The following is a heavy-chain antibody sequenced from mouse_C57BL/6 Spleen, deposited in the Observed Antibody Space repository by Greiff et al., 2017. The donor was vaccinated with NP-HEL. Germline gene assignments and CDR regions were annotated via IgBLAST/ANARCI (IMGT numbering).Heavy chain of an antibody. CDR2: INPNNGGT. D-gene: IGHD2-5*01. J-gene: IGHJ3*01. V-gene: IGHV1-22*01. CDR3: ARKGLYYSNYGAWFAY. CDR1: GYTFTDYN. Sequence: EVQLQQSGPELVKPGASVKMSCKASGYTFTDYNMHWVKQSHGKSLEWIGYINPNNGGTSYNQKFKGKATLTVNKSSSTAYMELRSLTSEDSAVYYCARKGLYYSNYGAWFAYWGQGTLVTVSA.